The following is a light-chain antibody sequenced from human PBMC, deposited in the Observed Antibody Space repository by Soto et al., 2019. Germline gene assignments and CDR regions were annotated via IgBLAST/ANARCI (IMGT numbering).Light chain of an antibody. CDR2: SAS. CDR3: QQYNNWLYT. Sequence: EIVMTQSPATLSVSPGERATLSCRASQSVSSNLAWYQQKPGQAPRLLIYSASTRATGIPARFSGSGSGTEFTLTISSLQSEDFAVYYCQQYNNWLYTFGQGTRLEI. CDR1: QSVSSN. V-gene: IGKV3-15*01. J-gene: IGKJ5*01.